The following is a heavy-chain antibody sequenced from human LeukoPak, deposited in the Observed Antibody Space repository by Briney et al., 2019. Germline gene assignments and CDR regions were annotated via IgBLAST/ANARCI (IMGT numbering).Heavy chain of an antibody. D-gene: IGHD6-13*01. V-gene: IGHV4-59*01. Sequence: SEALSLTCTVSGGSISSYYWSWIRQPPGKGLEWIGYIYYSGSTNYNPSLKSRVTISVDTSKNQFSLKLSSVTAADTAVYYCARALYPLGSSWYINYWGQGTLVTVSS. J-gene: IGHJ4*02. CDR2: IYYSGST. CDR1: GGSISSYY. CDR3: ARALYPLGSSWYINY.